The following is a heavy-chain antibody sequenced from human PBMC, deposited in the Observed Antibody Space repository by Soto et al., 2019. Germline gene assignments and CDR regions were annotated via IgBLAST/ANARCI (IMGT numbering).Heavy chain of an antibody. CDR2: IKQDGSEK. J-gene: IGHJ1*01. D-gene: IGHD2-15*01. V-gene: IGHV3-7*01. CDR3: ATSPVGCSGGSCLAEYFQH. Sequence: GGSLRLSCAASGFTFSSYWMSWVRQAPGKGLEWVAIIKQDGSEKYYVDSVKGRFTISRDNAKNSLYLQMNSLRAEDTAVYYCATSPVGCSGGSCLAEYFQHWGQGTLVTVSS. CDR1: GFTFSSYW.